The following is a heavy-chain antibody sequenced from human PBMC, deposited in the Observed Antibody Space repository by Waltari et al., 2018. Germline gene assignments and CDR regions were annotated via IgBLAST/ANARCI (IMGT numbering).Heavy chain of an antibody. Sequence: EVQLVQSGAAVKKPGESLRISSRSSGYSVTSYWINWVRQMHGKGLEWMGRIDPSVSYTNYIPSFQGHVTISADKSISTVYLQWSSLKASDTAMYYCARGDSYTPWGGGTLVTVSS. J-gene: IGHJ5*02. CDR1: GYSVTSYW. CDR3: ARGDSYTP. CDR2: IDPSVSYT. D-gene: IGHD2-21*02. V-gene: IGHV5-10-1*03.